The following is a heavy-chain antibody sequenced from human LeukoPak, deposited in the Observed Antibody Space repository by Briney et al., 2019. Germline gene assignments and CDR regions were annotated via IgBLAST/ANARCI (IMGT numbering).Heavy chain of an antibody. CDR2: IKSKTDGGTT. CDR1: GFTFSSFY. V-gene: IGHV3-15*01. J-gene: IGHJ4*02. Sequence: PGGSLRLSCTASGFTFSSFYMSWVRQAPGKGLEWVGHIKSKTDGGTTDYAAPVKGRFTISRDDSKNTLYLQMNSLKTEDTAVYYCTTDFIYMVRGITGDQWGQGTLVTVSS. D-gene: IGHD3-10*01. CDR3: TTDFIYMVRGITGDQ.